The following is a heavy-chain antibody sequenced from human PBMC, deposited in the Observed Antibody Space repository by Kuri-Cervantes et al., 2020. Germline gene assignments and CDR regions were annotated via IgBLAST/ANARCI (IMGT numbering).Heavy chain of an antibody. J-gene: IGHJ5*02. CDR2: ISWNSANI. CDR1: AFTFDDYA. Sequence: SLKISCAASAFTFDDYAMHWVRQAPGKGLEWVSGISWNSANIGYVDSVKGRFTISRDNAKNSLYLQMNSLRAEDTAVYYCAREGSGGYYTWGQGTLVTVSS. V-gene: IGHV3-9*01. D-gene: IGHD1-26*01. CDR3: AREGSGGYYT.